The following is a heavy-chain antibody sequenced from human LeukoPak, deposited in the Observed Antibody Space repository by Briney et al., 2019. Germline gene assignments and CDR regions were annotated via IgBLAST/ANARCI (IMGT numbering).Heavy chain of an antibody. Sequence: GGSLRLSCAASGFTFSSYGMHWVRQAPGKGLEWVAVISYDGSNKYYADSVKGRFTISRDNSKSTLYLQMNSLRAEDTAVYYRAKAPLGYYYYGMDVWGQGTTVTVSS. V-gene: IGHV3-30*18. CDR2: ISYDGSNK. CDR1: GFTFSSYG. J-gene: IGHJ6*02. CDR3: AKAPLGYYYYGMDV.